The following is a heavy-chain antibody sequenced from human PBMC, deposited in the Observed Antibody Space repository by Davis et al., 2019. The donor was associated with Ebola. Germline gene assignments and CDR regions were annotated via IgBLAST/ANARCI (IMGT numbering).Heavy chain of an antibody. CDR2: ISSSSSYT. V-gene: IGHV3-11*06. CDR1: GFSFSDYY. CDR3: ARDIGYSDGWPDYYYYGMDV. D-gene: IGHD2-15*01. Sequence: GESLKISCAASGFSFSDYYMSWIRQAPGKGLEWVSYISSSSSYTNYADSVKGRFTISRDNAKNSLYLQMNSLRAEDTAVYYCARDIGYSDGWPDYYYYGMDVWGKGTTVTVSS. J-gene: IGHJ6*04.